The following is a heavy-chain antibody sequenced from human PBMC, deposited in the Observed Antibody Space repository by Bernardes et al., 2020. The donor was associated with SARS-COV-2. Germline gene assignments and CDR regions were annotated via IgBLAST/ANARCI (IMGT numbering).Heavy chain of an antibody. J-gene: IGHJ4*02. V-gene: IGHV3-49*04. D-gene: IGHD3-10*01. CDR3: TRRVYYAFES. CDR1: GFTFGDYA. Sequence: SLIRSCTASGFTFGDYAMSWVRQAPGRGLECVGFIRTKTYGGTAEYAASVKGRFTISRDDSRSIAYLQMDSLKTEDTAIYYCTRRVYYAFESWGQGTLVTVSS. CDR2: IRTKTYGGTA.